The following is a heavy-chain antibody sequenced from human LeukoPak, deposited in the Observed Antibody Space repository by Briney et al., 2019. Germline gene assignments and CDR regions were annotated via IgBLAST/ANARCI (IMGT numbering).Heavy chain of an antibody. CDR3: ARGGGGWPFFCYFDL. J-gene: IGHJ2*01. V-gene: IGHV3-7*01. D-gene: IGHD6-19*01. Sequence: PGGSLRLSCAASGFTFSNHWMTWVRQAPGKGLEWVAHIKEDGSAKYYLDSVKGRFTISRDDAKKSLYLQLNSLRVEDTAMYYCARGGGGWPFFCYFDLWGRGTLVTVSS. CDR2: IKEDGSAK. CDR1: GFTFSNHW.